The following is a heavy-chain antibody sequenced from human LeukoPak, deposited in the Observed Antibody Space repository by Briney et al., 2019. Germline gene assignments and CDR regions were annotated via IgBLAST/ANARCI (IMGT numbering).Heavy chain of an antibody. D-gene: IGHD5-18*01. CDR1: GFTFSSYG. V-gene: IGHV3-30*02. J-gene: IGHJ4*02. CDR2: TRYDESDK. Sequence: GGSLRLSCAASGFTFSSYGMHWVRQAPGKGLEWVAFTRYDESDKYYVDSVKGRFTISRDNSKNTPYLQMNSLRAEDTAMYFCAKDRHVWGYSYGQTFDYWGQGTLVIVSS. CDR3: AKDRHVWGYSYGQTFDY.